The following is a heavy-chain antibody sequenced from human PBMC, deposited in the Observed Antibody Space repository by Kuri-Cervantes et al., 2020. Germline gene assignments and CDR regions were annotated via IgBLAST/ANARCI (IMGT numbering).Heavy chain of an antibody. V-gene: IGHV4-39*07. D-gene: IGHD5-18*01. CDR3: ARGRSRSRTQLWNEYFQH. CDR1: GGSVSSGSYY. Sequence: GSLRLSCTVSGGSVSSGSYYWSWIRQPPGKGLEWIGEINHSGSTNYNPSLKSRVTIPVDTSKNQFSLKLRSVTATDTAVYYCARGRSRSRTQLWNEYFQHWGQGTLVTVSS. J-gene: IGHJ1*01. CDR2: INHSGST.